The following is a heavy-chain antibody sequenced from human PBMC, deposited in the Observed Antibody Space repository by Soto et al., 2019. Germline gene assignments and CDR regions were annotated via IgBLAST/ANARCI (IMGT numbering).Heavy chain of an antibody. V-gene: IGHV3-23*01. D-gene: IGHD3-22*01. CDR3: AKDYYYDSGGYIYYFDY. J-gene: IGHJ4*02. CDR2: ISGSGGST. CDR1: GFTFSSYA. Sequence: GGSLRLSCAASGFTFSSYAMSWVRQAPGKGLEWVSAISGSGGSTYYADSVKGRFTISRDNSKNTLYLQMNSLRAEDTAVYYCAKDYYYDSGGYIYYFDYWGQGTLVTAPQ.